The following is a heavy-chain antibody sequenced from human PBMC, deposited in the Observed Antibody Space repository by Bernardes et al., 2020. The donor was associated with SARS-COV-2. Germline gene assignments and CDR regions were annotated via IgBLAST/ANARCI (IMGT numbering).Heavy chain of an antibody. V-gene: IGHV1-24*01. CDR3: ATGGHYYGSGSYYNVGDWFDP. Sequence: SVTLSRPFSFSPLTSLSMHWVRQAPGKGLEWMGGFDPEDGETIYAQKFQGRVTMTEDTSTDTAYMELSSLRSEDTAVYYCATGGHYYGSGSYYNVGDWFDPWGQGTLVTVSS. D-gene: IGHD3-10*01. CDR1: FSPLTSLS. CDR2: FDPEDGET. J-gene: IGHJ5*02.